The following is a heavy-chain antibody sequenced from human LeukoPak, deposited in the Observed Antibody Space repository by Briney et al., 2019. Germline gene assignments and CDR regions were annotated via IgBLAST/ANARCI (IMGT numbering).Heavy chain of an antibody. CDR1: GFTFSSYW. J-gene: IGHJ5*02. V-gene: IGHV3-30*18. CDR2: ISYDGSSK. Sequence: GGSLRLSCAASGFTFSSYWMSWVRQAPGKGLEWVAVISYDGSSKYYADSVKGRFTISRDNSKNTLYLQMNSLRAEDTALYYCVKASSSSPQYNWFDAWGQGTLVTVSS. D-gene: IGHD6-6*01. CDR3: VKASSSSPQYNWFDA.